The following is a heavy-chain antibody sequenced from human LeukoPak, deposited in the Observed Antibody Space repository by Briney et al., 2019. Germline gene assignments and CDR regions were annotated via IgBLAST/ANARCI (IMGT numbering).Heavy chain of an antibody. D-gene: IGHD6-13*01. CDR1: GDSISNFY. CDR3: ARDRVGQQLVGRNYYYYYMDV. V-gene: IGHV4-59*01. CDR2: IYYSGST. Sequence: PSETLSLTCTVSGDSISNFYWSWIRQPAGKGLEWIGYIYYSGSTNYNPSLKSRVTISVDTSKNQFSLKLSSVTAADTAVYYCARDRVGQQLVGRNYYYYYMDVWGKGTTVTISS. J-gene: IGHJ6*03.